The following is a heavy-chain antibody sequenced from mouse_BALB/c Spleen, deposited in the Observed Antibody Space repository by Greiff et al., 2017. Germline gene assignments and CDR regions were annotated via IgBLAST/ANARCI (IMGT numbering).Heavy chain of an antibody. D-gene: IGHD1-1*01. Sequence: VQLQQSGAELMKPGASVKISCKATGYTFSSYWIEWVKQRPGHGLEWIGEILPGSGSTNYNEKFKGKATFTADTSSNTAYMQLSSLTSEDSAVFYCARYYYGGYFDVWGAGTTVTVSS. V-gene: IGHV1-9*01. CDR2: ILPGSGST. J-gene: IGHJ1*01. CDR3: ARYYYGGYFDV. CDR1: GYTFSSYW.